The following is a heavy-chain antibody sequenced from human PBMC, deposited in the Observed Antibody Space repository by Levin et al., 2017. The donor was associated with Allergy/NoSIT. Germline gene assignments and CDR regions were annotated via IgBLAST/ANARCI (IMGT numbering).Heavy chain of an antibody. CDR1: GFTFDDYG. CDR3: ASTSYSSGWYVPGY. Sequence: GGSLRLSCAASGFTFDDYGMSWVRQAPGKGLEWVSGINWNGGSTGYADSVKGRFTISRDNAKNSLYLQMNSLRAEDTALYYCASTSYSSGWYVPGYWGQGTLVTVSS. CDR2: INWNGGST. V-gene: IGHV3-20*04. D-gene: IGHD6-19*01. J-gene: IGHJ4*02.